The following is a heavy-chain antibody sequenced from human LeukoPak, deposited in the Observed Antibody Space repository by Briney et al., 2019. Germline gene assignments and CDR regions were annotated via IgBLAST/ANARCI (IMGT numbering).Heavy chain of an antibody. Sequence: PGGSLRLSCAASGFTFSSYAMSWVRQAPGKGLEYVSAISSNGGSTYYANSVKGRFTISRDNSKNTLYLQMGSLRAEDMAVYYCARASLAGLFMDVWGKGTTVTISS. V-gene: IGHV3-64*01. D-gene: IGHD3-10*01. CDR3: ARASLAGLFMDV. CDR1: GFTFSSYA. J-gene: IGHJ6*04. CDR2: ISSNGGST.